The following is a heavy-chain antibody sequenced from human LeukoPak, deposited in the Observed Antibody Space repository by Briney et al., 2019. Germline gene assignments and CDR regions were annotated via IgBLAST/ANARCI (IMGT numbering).Heavy chain of an antibody. V-gene: IGHV1-2*06. Sequence: ASVKVSCKASGYTFTDFHIHWVRQAPGQGLEWMGRIDSHSGVTNYAQAFQGRVTMTTDTSTSTAYMELRSLRSDDTAVYYCARGSFPSDDILTGPFDNWGQGTLVTVSS. D-gene: IGHD3-9*01. J-gene: IGHJ4*02. CDR3: ARGSFPSDDILTGPFDN. CDR2: IDSHSGVT. CDR1: GYTFTDFH.